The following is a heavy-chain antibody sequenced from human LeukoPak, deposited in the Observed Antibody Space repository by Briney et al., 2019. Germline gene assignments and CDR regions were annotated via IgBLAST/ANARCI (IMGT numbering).Heavy chain of an antibody. CDR3: ARDHAYYDFWSGYRSYFDY. Sequence: GGSLRLSCEASGFTFSIYPIHWVRQAPGKGLEWVAVISYDGSNKYYADSVKGRFTISRDNSKNTLYLQMNSLRAEDTAMYYCARDHAYYDFWSGYRSYFDYWGQGTLVTVSS. V-gene: IGHV3-30-3*01. J-gene: IGHJ4*02. D-gene: IGHD3-3*01. CDR2: ISYDGSNK. CDR1: GFTFSIYP.